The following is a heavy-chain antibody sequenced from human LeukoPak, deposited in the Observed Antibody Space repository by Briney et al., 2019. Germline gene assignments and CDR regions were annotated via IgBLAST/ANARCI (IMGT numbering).Heavy chain of an antibody. CDR3: ARVKSGSLYDAFDI. CDR2: IYHSGTT. J-gene: IGHJ3*02. CDR1: GYSISSGFY. D-gene: IGHD1-26*01. Sequence: SETLSLTCTVSGYSISSGFYWGWIRQPPGKGLEWIGSIYHSGTTYYNPSLKSRVTISVDTSKNQFSLKLNSVTAADTAVYYCARVKSGSLYDAFDIWGQGTMVTVSS. V-gene: IGHV4-38-2*02.